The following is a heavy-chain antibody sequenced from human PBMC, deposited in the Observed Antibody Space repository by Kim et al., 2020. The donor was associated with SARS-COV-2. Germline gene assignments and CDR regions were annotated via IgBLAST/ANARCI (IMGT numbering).Heavy chain of an antibody. D-gene: IGHD1-1*01. V-gene: IGHV3-21*01. J-gene: IGHJ4*02. Sequence: GGSLRLSCAASGFTFSSQSMNWVRQAPGKGLEWVSSISAASDYIFYADSVKGRFTISRDNAKRSLFLQMNSLRAEDTAPYYCTRGGRPGLRTDYWGQGTLVAVSS. CDR1: GFTFSSQS. CDR3: TRGGRPGLRTDY. CDR2: ISAASDYI.